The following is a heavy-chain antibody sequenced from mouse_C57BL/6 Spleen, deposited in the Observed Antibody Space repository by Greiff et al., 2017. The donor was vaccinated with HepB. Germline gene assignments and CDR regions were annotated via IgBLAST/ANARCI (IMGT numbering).Heavy chain of an antibody. CDR1: GFNIKDDY. V-gene: IGHV14-4*01. Sequence: EVQLQQCGAELVRPGASVKLSCTASGFNIKDDYMHWVKQRPEQGLEWIGWIDPENGDTEYASKFQGKATITADTSSNTAYLQLSSLTSEDTAVYYCTKPGYFDVWGTGTTVTVSS. CDR2: IDPENGDT. J-gene: IGHJ1*03. CDR3: TKPGYFDV.